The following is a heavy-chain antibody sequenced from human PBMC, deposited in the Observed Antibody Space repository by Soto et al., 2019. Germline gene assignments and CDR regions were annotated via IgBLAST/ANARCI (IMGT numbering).Heavy chain of an antibody. V-gene: IGHV3-7*03. CDR1: GFTFSMYS. J-gene: IGHJ6*02. CDR3: ARDHLILPAHDFFYGSDV. Sequence: PGRSLRLSCEVSGFTFSMYSMSWVRQSPGKGLEWVAKIPQDGVDGHYADSVKGRFTISRDNGKNSLYLQLNNLRAEDTAVYYCARDHLILPAHDFFYGSDVWGRGATVTVSS. D-gene: IGHD2-21*02. CDR2: IPQDGVDG.